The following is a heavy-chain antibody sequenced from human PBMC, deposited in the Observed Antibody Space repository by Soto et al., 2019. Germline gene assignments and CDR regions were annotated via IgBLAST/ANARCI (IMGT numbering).Heavy chain of an antibody. V-gene: IGHV4-59*01. J-gene: IGHJ4*02. D-gene: IGHD3-22*01. CDR3: ARVTMERSGCYYDY. Sequence: SETLSLTCTVYGDSISRDYWSWVGQRPGKGLEWIGYIYYSGSTNYNPSLKSRVTISVDTSKNQFSLKLSSVTAADTAVYYCARVTMERSGCYYDYWGQKTLVTVSS. CDR2: IYYSGST. CDR1: GDSISRDY.